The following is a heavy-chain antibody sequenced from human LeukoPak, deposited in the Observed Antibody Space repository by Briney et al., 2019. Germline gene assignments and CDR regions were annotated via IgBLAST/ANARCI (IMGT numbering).Heavy chain of an antibody. CDR3: ARKQWLVLFDY. Sequence: SETLSLTCAVYGASFTGYYWSWFRQPPGKGLEWIGEINHSGSTNYNPSLKSRVTISVDTSKNQFSLKLSSVTAADTAVYYCARKQWLVLFDYWGQGTLVTVSS. D-gene: IGHD6-19*01. CDR2: INHSGST. V-gene: IGHV4-34*01. J-gene: IGHJ4*02. CDR1: GASFTGYY.